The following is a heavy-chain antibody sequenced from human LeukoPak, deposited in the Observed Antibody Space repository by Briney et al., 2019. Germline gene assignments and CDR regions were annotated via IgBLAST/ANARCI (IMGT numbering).Heavy chain of an antibody. CDR2: IYTSGST. CDR3: ASYTGNDAFDI. CDR1: GGSISSGSYY. V-gene: IGHV4-61*02. Sequence: SQTLSLSCTASGGSISSGSYYWSWIRQPAGKGLEWIGRIYTSGSTNYNPSLKSRVTISVDTSKNQFSLKLSSVTAADTAVYYCASYTGNDAFDIWGQGTMVTVSS. J-gene: IGHJ3*02. D-gene: IGHD2-2*02.